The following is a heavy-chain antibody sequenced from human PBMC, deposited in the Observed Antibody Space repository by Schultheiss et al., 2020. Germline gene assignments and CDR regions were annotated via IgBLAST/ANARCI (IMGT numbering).Heavy chain of an antibody. V-gene: IGHV2-70*01. CDR2: IDWDDDK. CDR3: ARIGWDGYNGGYFDY. Sequence: SGPTLAKPTQTLTLTCTFSGFSLSTSGMCVSWIRQPPGKALEWLALIDWDDDKYYSTSLKTRLTISKDTSKNQVVLTMTNMDPVDTATYYCARIGWDGYNGGYFDYWGQGTLVTVSS. D-gene: IGHD5-24*01. CDR1: GFSLSTSGMC. J-gene: IGHJ4*02.